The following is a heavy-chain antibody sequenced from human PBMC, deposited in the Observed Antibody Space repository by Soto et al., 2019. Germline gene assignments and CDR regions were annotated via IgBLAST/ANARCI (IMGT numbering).Heavy chain of an antibody. Sequence: LRLSCAASGFTFSSYGMHWVRQAPGKGLEWVAVIWYDGSNKYYADSVKGRFTISRDNSKNTLYLQMNSLRAEDTAVYYCARDPDTSSGYYYDGYYFDYWGQGTLVTVSS. CDR2: IWYDGSNK. D-gene: IGHD3-22*01. J-gene: IGHJ4*02. V-gene: IGHV3-33*01. CDR1: GFTFSSYG. CDR3: ARDPDTSSGYYYDGYYFDY.